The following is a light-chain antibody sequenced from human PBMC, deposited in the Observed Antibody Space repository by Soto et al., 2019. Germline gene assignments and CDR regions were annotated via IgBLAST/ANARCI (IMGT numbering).Light chain of an antibody. CDR3: QQYNTWPLT. CDR1: QSVNSN. CDR2: GAS. J-gene: IGKJ4*01. Sequence: EIVMTQSPATLSVSPGDRATLSCRASQSVNSNLAWFQQKPGQAPRLLIYGASTRATGIPARFSGSGSGTEFTLTISSLQSEDFAVYYCQQYNTWPLTFGGGTKVDIK. V-gene: IGKV3-15*01.